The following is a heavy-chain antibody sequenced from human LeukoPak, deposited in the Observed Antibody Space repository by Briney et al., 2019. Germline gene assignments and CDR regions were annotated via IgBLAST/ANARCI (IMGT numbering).Heavy chain of an antibody. J-gene: IGHJ3*02. Sequence: SETLSLTCTVSGGSISSGGYYWSWIRQHPGKGLEWIGYIYYSGSTYYNPSLKSRVTISVDTSKNQFSLKLSSVTAADTAVYYCARSGPVAFDIWGQGTMVTVSS. V-gene: IGHV4-31*03. CDR1: GGSISSGGYY. CDR2: IYYSGST. CDR3: ARSGPVAFDI.